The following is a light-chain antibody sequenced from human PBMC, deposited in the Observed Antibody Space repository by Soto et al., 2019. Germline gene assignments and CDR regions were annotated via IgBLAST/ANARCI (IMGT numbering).Light chain of an antibody. CDR1: QSVSRT. CDR3: QQCYNWPWT. CDR2: GAS. V-gene: IGKV3-15*01. Sequence: EIVMTQSPATLSVSPGERATLSCKASQSVSRTLAWYQQKPGQAPRLLIYGASTRATGIPARFSGSGSGTEFTPTISSLQSEDFAIYYCQQCYNWPWTCGQGTKVEI. J-gene: IGKJ1*01.